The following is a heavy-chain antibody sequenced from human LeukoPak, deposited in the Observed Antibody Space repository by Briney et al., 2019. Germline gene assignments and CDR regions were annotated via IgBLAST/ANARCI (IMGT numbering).Heavy chain of an antibody. D-gene: IGHD2-2*01. Sequence: ASVKVSCKVSGYSLTKLSLHWVRQPPGKGLEWMGGFDPEDNETLSSEKFQGRVIITEDTSTDSSNMELRNLRIDDTAIYYCAALPSHWGQGTLVTVSS. J-gene: IGHJ4*02. CDR1: GYSLTKLS. V-gene: IGHV1-24*01. CDR3: AALPSH. CDR2: FDPEDNET.